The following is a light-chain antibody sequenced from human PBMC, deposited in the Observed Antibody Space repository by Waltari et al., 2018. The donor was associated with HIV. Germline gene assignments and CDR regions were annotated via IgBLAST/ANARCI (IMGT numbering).Light chain of an antibody. Sequence: SSELTQDPAVSVALGQTVRITCQGDSLRSYYASWYQQKPGQAPFLVIYGKNNRPSGIPDRFSGSSSGNTASLTITGAQAEDEADYYCNSRGSSVDPVIFGGGTKLTVL. CDR1: SLRSYY. CDR2: GKN. J-gene: IGLJ2*01. CDR3: NSRGSSVDPVI. V-gene: IGLV3-19*01.